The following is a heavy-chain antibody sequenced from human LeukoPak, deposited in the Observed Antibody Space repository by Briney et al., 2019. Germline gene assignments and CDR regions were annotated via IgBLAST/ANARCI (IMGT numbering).Heavy chain of an antibody. Sequence: GGSLRLSCAASGFTFSSYEMNWVRQAPGKGLEWASYISSSGSTIYYADSVKGRFTISRDNAKNSLFLQMNSLRAEDTAVYYCAGGYSYEGAFDIWGQGTMVTVSS. J-gene: IGHJ3*02. V-gene: IGHV3-48*03. CDR2: ISSSGSTI. CDR1: GFTFSSYE. CDR3: AGGYSYEGAFDI. D-gene: IGHD5-18*01.